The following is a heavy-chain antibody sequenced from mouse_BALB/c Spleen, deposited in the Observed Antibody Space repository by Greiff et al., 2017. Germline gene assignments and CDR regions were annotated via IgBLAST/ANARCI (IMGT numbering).Heavy chain of an antibody. CDR3: AEVAYAMDY. Sequence: EVNVVESGGGLAQPGGSLKLSCAASGFTFSSYGMSWVRQTPDKRLELVATINSNGGSTYYPDSVKGRFTITRDNAKNTLYLQMSSQKSEDTVMYCGAEVAYAMDYWGQGTSVTVSS. CDR2: INSNGGST. CDR1: GFTFSSYG. V-gene: IGHV5-6-3*01. J-gene: IGHJ4*01.